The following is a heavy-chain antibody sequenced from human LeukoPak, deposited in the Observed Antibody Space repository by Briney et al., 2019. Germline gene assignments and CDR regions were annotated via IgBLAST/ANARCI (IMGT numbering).Heavy chain of an antibody. J-gene: IGHJ3*02. CDR2: ISWNSGSI. CDR1: GFTFDDYA. Sequence: GRSLRLSCAASGFTFDDYAMHWVRQAPGKGLEWVSGISWNSGSIGYADSVKGRFTISRDNAKNSLYLQMNSLRAEDTALYYCAKELIGAYYDSSGPFDAFDIWGQGTMVTVSS. CDR3: AKELIGAYYDSSGPFDAFDI. V-gene: IGHV3-9*01. D-gene: IGHD3-22*01.